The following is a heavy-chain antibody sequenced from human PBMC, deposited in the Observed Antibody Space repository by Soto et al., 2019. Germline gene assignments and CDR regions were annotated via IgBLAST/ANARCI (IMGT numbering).Heavy chain of an antibody. CDR3: ASGCISTSCYAEHYYYYYYYMDV. J-gene: IGHJ6*03. CDR2: IIPILGIA. Sequence: SVKVSCKASGGTFSSYTISWVRQAPGQGLEWMGRIIPILGIANYAQKFQGRVTITADKSTSTAYMELSSLRSEDTAVYYCASGCISTSCYAEHYYYYYYYMDVWGKGTTVTVSS. D-gene: IGHD2-2*01. CDR1: GGTFSSYT. V-gene: IGHV1-69*02.